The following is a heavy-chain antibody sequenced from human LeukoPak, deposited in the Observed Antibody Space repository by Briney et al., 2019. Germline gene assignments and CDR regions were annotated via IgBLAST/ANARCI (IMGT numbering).Heavy chain of an antibody. D-gene: IGHD6-13*01. V-gene: IGHV4-39*07. J-gene: IGHJ4*02. CDR3: ARRIKGFLRIAAANYYFDY. Sequence: SETLSLTCTVSGGSISSSSDYWGWIRQPPGKGLEWIGSIYYSGSTNYNPSLKSRVTISVDTSKNQFSLKLSSVTAADTAVYYCARRIKGFLRIAAANYYFDYWGQGTLVTVSS. CDR2: IYYSGST. CDR1: GGSISSSSDY.